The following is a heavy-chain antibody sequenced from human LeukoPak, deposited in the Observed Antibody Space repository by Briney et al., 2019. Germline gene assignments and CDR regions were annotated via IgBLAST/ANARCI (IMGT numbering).Heavy chain of an antibody. D-gene: IGHD3-22*01. CDR1: GLTVSSNY. Sequence: GGSLRLSCAASGLTVSSNYMSWVRQAPGKGLVWVSQIKSDGSSTTYADSVKGRFTISRDNAKNTLYLQMNSLRAEGTAVYYCARDRGYTFDYWGQGTLVTVSS. CDR3: ARDRGYTFDY. V-gene: IGHV3-74*01. J-gene: IGHJ4*02. CDR2: IKSDGSST.